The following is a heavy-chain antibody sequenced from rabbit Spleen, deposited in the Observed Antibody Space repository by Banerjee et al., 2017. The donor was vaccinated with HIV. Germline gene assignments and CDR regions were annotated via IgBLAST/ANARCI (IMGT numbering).Heavy chain of an antibody. V-gene: IGHV1S40*01. Sequence: QSLEESGGDLVKPGASLTLTCTASGSDISSSYYMCWVRQAPGKGLEWIACIDTGSSGFTYFATWAKGRFTCSKTSSTTVTLQMTRLTAADTATYFCARDSGSSFSSYGMDLWGQGTLVTVS. CDR2: IDTGSSGFT. D-gene: IGHD8-1*01. CDR1: GSDISSSYY. CDR3: ARDSGSSFSSYGMDL. J-gene: IGHJ6*01.